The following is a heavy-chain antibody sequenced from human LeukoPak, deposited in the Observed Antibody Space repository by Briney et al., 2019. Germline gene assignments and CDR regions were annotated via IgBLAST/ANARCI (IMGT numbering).Heavy chain of an antibody. Sequence: SGRSLRLSCAASGFTFSSYGMNWVRQAPGKGLEWVAVIWYDGSNKYYADSVKGRFTISRDNSKNTLYLQMNSLRAEDTAMYYCARDYGSTSCIDYWGQGTLVTVSS. CDR1: GFTFSSYG. CDR2: IWYDGSNK. D-gene: IGHD2-2*01. V-gene: IGHV3-33*01. J-gene: IGHJ4*02. CDR3: ARDYGSTSCIDY.